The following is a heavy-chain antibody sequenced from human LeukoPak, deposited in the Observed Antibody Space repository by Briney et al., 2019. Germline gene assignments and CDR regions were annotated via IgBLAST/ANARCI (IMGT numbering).Heavy chain of an antibody. V-gene: IGHV5-51*01. D-gene: IGHD3-10*01. Sequence: GESLKISCKGSGYSFTSYWIGWVRQMPGKGLEWMGIIYPGDSDTRYSPSFQGQVTISADRSISTAYLQWSSLKASDTAMYYCASQYYYGSGSFFMAFDIWGQGTMVTVSS. CDR1: GYSFTSYW. CDR3: ASQYYYGSGSFFMAFDI. CDR2: IYPGDSDT. J-gene: IGHJ3*02.